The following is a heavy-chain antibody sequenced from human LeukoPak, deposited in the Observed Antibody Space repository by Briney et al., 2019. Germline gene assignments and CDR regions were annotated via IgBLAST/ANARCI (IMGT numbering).Heavy chain of an antibody. J-gene: IGHJ4*02. D-gene: IGHD2-8*01. CDR1: GYTLTELS. Sequence: ASVKVSCKVSGYTLTELSMHWVRQAPGKGLEWMGGFDPKDGETIYAQKFQGRVTMTEDTSTDTAYMELSSLRSEDTAVYYSAPLMVYGPRGYSDYWGQGTLATVSS. CDR2: FDPKDGET. CDR3: APLMVYGPRGYSDY. V-gene: IGHV1-24*01.